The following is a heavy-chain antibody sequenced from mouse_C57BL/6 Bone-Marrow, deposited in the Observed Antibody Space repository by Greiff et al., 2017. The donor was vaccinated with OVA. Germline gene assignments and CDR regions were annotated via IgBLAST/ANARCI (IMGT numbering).Heavy chain of an antibody. CDR3: ARERINYYGSSFDY. D-gene: IGHD1-1*01. V-gene: IGHV1-53*01. J-gene: IGHJ2*01. Sequence: QVHVKQPGTELVKPGASVKLSCKASGYTFTSYWMHWVKQRPGQGLEWIGNINPSNGGTNYNETFKSKATLTVDKSSSTAYMQLSSLTSEDSAVYYCARERINYYGSSFDYWGQGTTLTVSA. CDR1: GYTFTSYW. CDR2: INPSNGGT.